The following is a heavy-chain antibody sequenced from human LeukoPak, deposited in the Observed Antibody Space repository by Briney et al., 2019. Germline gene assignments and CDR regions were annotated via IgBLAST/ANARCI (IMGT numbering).Heavy chain of an antibody. CDR1: GFTFSSYS. V-gene: IGHV3-66*01. D-gene: IGHD4-23*01. CDR2: IYSGGST. CDR3: AKDYGGNGYFDY. J-gene: IGHJ4*02. Sequence: GGSLRLSCAASGFTFSSYSMSWVRQVPGKGLEWVSVIYSGGSTYYADSVKGRFTISRDNSKNTLYLQMNSLRAEDTAVYYCAKDYGGNGYFDYWGQGTLVTVSS.